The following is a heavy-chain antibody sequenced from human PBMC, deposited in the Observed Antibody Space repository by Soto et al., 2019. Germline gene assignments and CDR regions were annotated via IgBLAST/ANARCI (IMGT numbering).Heavy chain of an antibody. CDR3: SHVSHFSDSSSYSYVLGFDS. J-gene: IGHJ4*01. Sequence: QITLRESGPTQVKPTQTLTLTCSFSGFSLSTNGVAVGWIRQPPGKALEWLALIYWDEDKRYSPSLESRLTITKDTTKYHVTLTMAYMDPVDTGIYLRSHVSHFSDSSSYSYVLGFDSGGQGTQVTVSS. D-gene: IGHD3-22*01. CDR1: GFSLSTNGVA. V-gene: IGHV2-5*02. CDR2: IYWDEDK.